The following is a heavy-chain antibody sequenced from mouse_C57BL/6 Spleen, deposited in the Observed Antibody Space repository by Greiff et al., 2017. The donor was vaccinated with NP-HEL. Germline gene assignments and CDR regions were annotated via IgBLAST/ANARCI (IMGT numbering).Heavy chain of an antibody. CDR2: IDPETGGT. Sequence: VQLQQSGAELVRPGASVTLSCKASGYTFTDYEMHWVKQTPVHGLEWIGAIDPETGGTAYNQKFKGKAILTADKSSSTAYMERRSLTSEDSAVYYCTRGLYGSSYGFAYWGQGTLVTVSA. CDR1: GYTFTDYE. J-gene: IGHJ3*01. CDR3: TRGLYGSSYGFAY. V-gene: IGHV1-15*01. D-gene: IGHD1-1*01.